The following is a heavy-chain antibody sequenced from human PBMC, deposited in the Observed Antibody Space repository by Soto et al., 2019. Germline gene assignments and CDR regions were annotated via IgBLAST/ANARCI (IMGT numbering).Heavy chain of an antibody. J-gene: IGHJ3*02. Sequence: GGSLRLSCAASGFTVNGKKYVTWVRQAPGKGLEWVSALYIADGTFYADSVKGRFTVSIDSSKNTVYLQMNNLSPEDTAVYYCATWLLREHPFDIWVLGTMFTVSS. CDR2: LYIADGT. CDR1: GFTVNGKKY. D-gene: IGHD2-15*01. V-gene: IGHV3-53*01. CDR3: ATWLLREHPFDI.